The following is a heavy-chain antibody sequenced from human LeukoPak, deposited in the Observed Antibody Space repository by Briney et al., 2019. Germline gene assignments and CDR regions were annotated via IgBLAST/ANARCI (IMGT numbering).Heavy chain of an antibody. D-gene: IGHD5-18*01. J-gene: IGHJ4*02. CDR3: ASGDTAMVTCDY. CDR2: IIPIFGTA. CDR1: GGTFSSYA. V-gene: IGHV1-69*01. Sequence: GSSVKVSCKASGGTFSSYAISWVRQAPGQVLEWMGGIIPIFGTANYAQKFQGRVTITADESTSTAYMELSSLRSEDTAVYYCASGDTAMVTCDYWGQGTLVTVSS.